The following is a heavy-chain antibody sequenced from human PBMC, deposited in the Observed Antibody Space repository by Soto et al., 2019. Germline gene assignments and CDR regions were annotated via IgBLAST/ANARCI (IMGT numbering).Heavy chain of an antibody. Sequence: EVQLLESGGDVVRPGGSMRLSCAASGFTFSSYAMGWVRQAPGKGLEWVAGVSRAGTYTFYGDSVRGRFSISRDNSLDTVDLYMNALRGDDTAVYFCVKYTVTEDLGESWGEGTLVSVSS. V-gene: IGHV3-23*01. CDR1: GFTFSSYA. CDR2: VSRAGTYT. J-gene: IGHJ5*02. CDR3: VKYTVTEDLGES. D-gene: IGHD3-16*01.